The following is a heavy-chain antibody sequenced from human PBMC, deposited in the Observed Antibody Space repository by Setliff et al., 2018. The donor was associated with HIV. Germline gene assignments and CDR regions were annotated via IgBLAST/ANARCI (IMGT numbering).Heavy chain of an antibody. CDR1: GYSITSGYY. J-gene: IGHJ4*02. V-gene: IGHV4-38-2*02. CDR2: IHHSGST. CDR3: ARVDRCSGGSCYFIDY. Sequence: SETLSLTCTVSGYSITSGYYWGWIRQPPGKGLEWIGSIHHSGSTYYNPSLKSRVIISVDTPKNEVSLKVSSVTAADTAVYYCARVDRCSGGSCYFIDYWGQGTQVTVSS. D-gene: IGHD2-15*01.